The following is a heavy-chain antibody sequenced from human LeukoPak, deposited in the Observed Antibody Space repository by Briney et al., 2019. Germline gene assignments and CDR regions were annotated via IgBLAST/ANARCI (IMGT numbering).Heavy chain of an antibody. D-gene: IGHD2-15*01. Sequence: PGGSLRLSCAASGFTFSSYSMNWVRQAPGKGLEWVSSISSSSSYIYYADSVKGRFTISRDNAKNSLYLQMNSLRAEDTAVYYCAKNIRLLGAYYYYMDVWGKGTTVTVSS. J-gene: IGHJ6*03. CDR3: AKNIRLLGAYYYYMDV. CDR2: ISSSSSYI. V-gene: IGHV3-21*04. CDR1: GFTFSSYS.